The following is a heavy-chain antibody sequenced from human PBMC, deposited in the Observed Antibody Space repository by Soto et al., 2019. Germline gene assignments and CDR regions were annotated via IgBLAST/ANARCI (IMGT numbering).Heavy chain of an antibody. D-gene: IGHD3-10*01. V-gene: IGHV3-74*01. J-gene: IGHJ6*02. Sequence: PGGSLRLSCAASGFTFSSYWMHWVRQAPGKGLVWVSRINSDGSSTSYADSVKGRFTISRDNAKNTLYLQMNSLRAEDTAVYYCARGVGLGSYYYYYGMAVWGQGTTVTVSS. CDR3: ARGVGLGSYYYYYGMAV. CDR1: GFTFSSYW. CDR2: INSDGSST.